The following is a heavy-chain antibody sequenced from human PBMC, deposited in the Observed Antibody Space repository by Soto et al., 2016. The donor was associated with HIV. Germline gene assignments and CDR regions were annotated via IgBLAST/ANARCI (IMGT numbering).Heavy chain of an antibody. J-gene: IGHJ4*03. CDR1: GFTFSSYA. CDR3: ARDDYGDYTYDY. Sequence: VQLVESGGGVVQPGRSLRLSCAASGFTFSSYAMHWVRQAPGKGLEWVAVISYDGSNKYYADSVKGRFTISRDKSKNTLYLQMNSLRAEDTAVYYCARDDYGDYTYDYVGPGTLVTVSS. CDR2: ISYDGSNK. V-gene: IGHV3-30*04. D-gene: IGHD4-17*01.